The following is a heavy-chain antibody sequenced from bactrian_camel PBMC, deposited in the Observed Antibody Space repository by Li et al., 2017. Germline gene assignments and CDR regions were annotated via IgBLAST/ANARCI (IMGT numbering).Heavy chain of an antibody. D-gene: IGHD3*01. V-gene: IGHV3S44*01. J-gene: IGHJ4*01. CDR2: TIGVDGST. CDR1: GYTYTSYC. Sequence: VQLVESGGGSVQAGGSLRLSCRASGYTYTSYCMGWFRQAPGTEREGVATIGVDGSTSYANSVKGRFTISQDNTTKTLYLQMNSLKPEDTAMHYCAADYEALGCVGRRWITVDNFHKWGQGTQVTVS. CDR3: AADYEALGCVGRRWITVDNFHK.